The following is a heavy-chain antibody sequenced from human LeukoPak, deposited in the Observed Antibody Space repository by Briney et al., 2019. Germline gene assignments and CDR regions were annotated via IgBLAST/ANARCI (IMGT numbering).Heavy chain of an antibody. D-gene: IGHD5-24*01. J-gene: IGHJ4*02. Sequence: VGALRLSWAGSGFTLSSYEMNWVRQAPGKGLDWVSYISSIGSTIYYADSVKGRITISRDNAKNSLYLQMNSLRAEDTAVYYCAREGMATMYWGEGTLVTVSS. CDR3: AREGMATMY. V-gene: IGHV3-48*03. CDR2: ISSIGSTI. CDR1: GFTLSSYE.